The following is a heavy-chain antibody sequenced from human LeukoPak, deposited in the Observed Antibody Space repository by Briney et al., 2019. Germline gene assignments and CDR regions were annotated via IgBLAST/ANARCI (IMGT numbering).Heavy chain of an antibody. Sequence: GRSLRLSCAASGFTFSSYGMHWVRRAPGKGLEWVAVISYDGSDKYYADSVKGRFTISRDNSKNTLYLQMNSLRAEDTAVYYCAKVAGPTDFDYWGQGTLVTVSS. V-gene: IGHV3-30*18. CDR2: ISYDGSDK. J-gene: IGHJ4*02. CDR1: GFTFSSYG. CDR3: AKVAGPTDFDY.